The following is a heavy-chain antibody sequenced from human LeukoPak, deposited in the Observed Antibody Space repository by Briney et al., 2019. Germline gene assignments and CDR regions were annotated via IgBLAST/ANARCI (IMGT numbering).Heavy chain of an antibody. Sequence: PGGSLRLSCAASGFTFSSYSMNWVRQAPGKGLEWVSSISSSSSYIYYADSVKGRFTISRDNAKNSLYLQMNSLGAEDTAVYYCAREGMNSNFDYWGQGTLVTVSS. CDR1: GFTFSSYS. J-gene: IGHJ4*02. D-gene: IGHD4-4*01. V-gene: IGHV3-21*01. CDR3: AREGMNSNFDY. CDR2: ISSSSSYI.